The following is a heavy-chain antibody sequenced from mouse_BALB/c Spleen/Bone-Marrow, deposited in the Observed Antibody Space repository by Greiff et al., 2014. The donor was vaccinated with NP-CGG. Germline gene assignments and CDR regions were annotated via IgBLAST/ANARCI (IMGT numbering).Heavy chain of an antibody. Sequence: VQLQQSGGGLVKPGGSLKLSCAASGFAFSSYDMSWGRQTPEKRLEWVAYISHGGGTTYYSDTVKGRFTISRDNAKNTLYLQMSSLKSEDTAIYYCTRHGGYYPYYYAMDYWGQGTSVTVSS. D-gene: IGHD2-3*01. V-gene: IGHV5-12-1*01. CDR3: TRHGGYYPYYYAMDY. CDR1: GFAFSSYD. CDR2: ISHGGGTT. J-gene: IGHJ4*01.